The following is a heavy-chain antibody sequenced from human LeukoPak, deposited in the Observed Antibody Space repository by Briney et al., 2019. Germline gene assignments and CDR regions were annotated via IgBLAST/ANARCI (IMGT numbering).Heavy chain of an antibody. CDR1: GGTFSSYA. CDR2: IIPIFGTA. V-gene: IGHV1-69*05. CDR3: ARERAYDSSGYYGNDAFDI. Sequence: GSSVKVSCKASGGTFSSYAISWVRQAPGQGLEWIGGIIPIFGTANYAQKFQGRVTITTDESTSTAYMELSSLRSEDTAVYYCARERAYDSSGYYGNDAFDIWGQGTMVTVSS. J-gene: IGHJ3*02. D-gene: IGHD3-22*01.